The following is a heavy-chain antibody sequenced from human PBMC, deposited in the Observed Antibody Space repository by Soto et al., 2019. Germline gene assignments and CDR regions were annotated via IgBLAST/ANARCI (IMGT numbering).Heavy chain of an antibody. CDR3: ARGYCSSTSCYAHLYYYYYMDV. J-gene: IGHJ6*03. D-gene: IGHD2-2*01. CDR1: GFTFSSYD. CDR2: IGTAGDT. Sequence: GGSLRLSCAASGFTFSSYDMHWVRQATGKGLEWVSGIGTAGDTYYPGSVKGRFTISRENAKNSLYLQMDSLRAGDTAVYYCARGYCSSTSCYAHLYYYYYMDVWGKGTTVTVSS. V-gene: IGHV3-13*01.